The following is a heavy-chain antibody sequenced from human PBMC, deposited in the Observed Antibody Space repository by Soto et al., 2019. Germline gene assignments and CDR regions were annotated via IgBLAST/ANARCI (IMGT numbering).Heavy chain of an antibody. D-gene: IGHD3-10*01. CDR3: ARGGQYYGSGRLSHFDY. V-gene: IGHV3-7*01. CDR2: IKQDGSEK. Sequence: GGSLRLSCAASGFTFSSYWMSWVRQAPGKGLEWVANIKQDGSEKYYVDSVKGRFTISRDNAKNSLYLQMNSLRAEDTAVYYCARGGQYYGSGRLSHFDYWGQGTLVTVSS. CDR1: GFTFSSYW. J-gene: IGHJ4*02.